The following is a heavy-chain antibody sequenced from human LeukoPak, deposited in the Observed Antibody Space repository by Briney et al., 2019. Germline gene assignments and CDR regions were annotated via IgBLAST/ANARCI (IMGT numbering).Heavy chain of an antibody. D-gene: IGHD2-15*01. J-gene: IGHJ5*02. CDR1: GGSFSGYY. Sequence: SETLSLTCAVYGGSFSGYYWSWIRQPPGKGLEWIGEINHSGSTNYNPSLKSRVTISVDTSKNQFSLKLGSVTAADTAVYYCARGPYCSGGSCYRNWFDPWGQGTLVTVSS. V-gene: IGHV4-34*01. CDR3: ARGPYCSGGSCYRNWFDP. CDR2: INHSGST.